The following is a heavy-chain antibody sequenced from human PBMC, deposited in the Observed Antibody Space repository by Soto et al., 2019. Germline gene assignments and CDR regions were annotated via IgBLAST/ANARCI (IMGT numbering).Heavy chain of an antibody. V-gene: IGHV1-69*13. Sequence: SVKVSCKASGGTFSIYAIIWVRQAPGQGLEWMGGIIPIFGTANYAQKFQGGVTITADESTSTAYMELSSLRSEDTAVYYCARRGMIVVRPNYYYYGMDVWGQGTTVTVSS. D-gene: IGHD3-22*01. CDR3: ARRGMIVVRPNYYYYGMDV. CDR2: IIPIFGTA. J-gene: IGHJ6*02. CDR1: GGTFSIYA.